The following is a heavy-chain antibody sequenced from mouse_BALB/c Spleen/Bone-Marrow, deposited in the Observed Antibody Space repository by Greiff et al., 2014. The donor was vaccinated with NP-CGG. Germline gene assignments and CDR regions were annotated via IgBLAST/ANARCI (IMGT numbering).Heavy chain of an antibody. J-gene: IGHJ3*01. CDR1: GYTFTDYA. CDR3: AREGPWFAY. Sequence: VQLQESGAELVRPGVSVKISCKGSGYTFTDYAMHWVKQSHAKSLEWIGVISTYYDDASYNQKFKGKATMTVDKSSSTAYMELARLTSEDSAIYYCAREGPWFAYWGQGTLVTVSA. V-gene: IGHV1S137*01. CDR2: ISTYYDDA.